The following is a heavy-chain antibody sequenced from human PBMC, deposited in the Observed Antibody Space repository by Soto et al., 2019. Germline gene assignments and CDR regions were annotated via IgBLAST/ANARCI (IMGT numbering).Heavy chain of an antibody. CDR3: ARTTAVPNTLRSRYFFDY. J-gene: IGHJ4*02. Sequence: SETLSLTCSVSGGSVSDKTYYWSWIRQPPGKRLEWIGYVYYSGTTNYNPSLKSRVTISVDLSKNRFSLRLSSVTTADTALYYCARTTAVPNTLRSRYFFDYWGQGTLVT. V-gene: IGHV4-61*01. CDR2: VYYSGTT. D-gene: IGHD4-17*01. CDR1: GGSVSDKTYY.